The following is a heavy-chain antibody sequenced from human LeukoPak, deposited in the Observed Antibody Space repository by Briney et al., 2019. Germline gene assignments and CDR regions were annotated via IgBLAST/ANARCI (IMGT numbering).Heavy chain of an antibody. J-gene: IGHJ6*02. CDR2: IVVGSGNT. D-gene: IGHD5-12*01. Sequence: GTSVKVSCKASGFTFTSSAMQWVRQTRGQRLEWIGWIVVGSGNTNYAQKFQERVTITRDMSTSTAYMELSSLRSEDTAVYYCAALSGYDLGYYHGMDVWGQGTTVTVSS. CDR1: GFTFTSSA. V-gene: IGHV1-58*02. CDR3: AALSGYDLGYYHGMDV.